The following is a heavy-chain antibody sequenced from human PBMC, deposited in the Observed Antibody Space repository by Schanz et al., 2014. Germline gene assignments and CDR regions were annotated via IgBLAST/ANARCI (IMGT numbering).Heavy chain of an antibody. D-gene: IGHD3-10*01. Sequence: EVQLLESGGGLVQPGGSLRLSCAASGFTFSSYAMSWVRQDPGKGLEWVSAISGSGGSTYYADSVKGRFTISRDNSKNTLYLQMNSLRAEDTAVYYCAKGRFGELSAFDIWGQGTMVTVSS. CDR2: ISGSGGST. V-gene: IGHV3-23*01. CDR3: AKGRFGELSAFDI. CDR1: GFTFSSYA. J-gene: IGHJ3*02.